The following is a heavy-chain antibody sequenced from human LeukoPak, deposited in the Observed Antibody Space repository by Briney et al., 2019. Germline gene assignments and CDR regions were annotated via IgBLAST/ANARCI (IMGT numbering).Heavy chain of an antibody. Sequence: GGSLRLSCATSRFTFSSYGMHWVRQAPGKGLEWVAFIRYDGSNKYYADSVKGRFTISRDNSKNTLYLQMNSLRAEDTAVYYCAKANGGWFPGWGQGTLVTVSS. D-gene: IGHD6-19*01. J-gene: IGHJ4*02. V-gene: IGHV3-30*02. CDR1: RFTFSSYG. CDR3: AKANGGWFPG. CDR2: IRYDGSNK.